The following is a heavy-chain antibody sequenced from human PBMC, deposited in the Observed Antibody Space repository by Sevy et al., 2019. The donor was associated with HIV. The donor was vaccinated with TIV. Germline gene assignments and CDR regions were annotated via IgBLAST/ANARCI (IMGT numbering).Heavy chain of an antibody. Sequence: ASVKVSCTSSGYTFIAHYLHWVRQAPGQGLEWMGWINPESGDTRYTEKFQGRVTMTRDTSISTAYVEVITLRSDDTAVYFCARVQRGGVPDYWGQGTLVTVSS. V-gene: IGHV1-2*02. CDR3: ARVQRGGVPDY. CDR1: GYTFIAHY. J-gene: IGHJ4*02. CDR2: INPESGDT. D-gene: IGHD3-10*01.